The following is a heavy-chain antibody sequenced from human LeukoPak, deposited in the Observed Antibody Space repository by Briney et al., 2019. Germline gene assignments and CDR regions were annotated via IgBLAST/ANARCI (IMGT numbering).Heavy chain of an antibody. CDR3: ARDRSAARLYFFDY. CDR2: INKDGSKI. J-gene: IGHJ4*02. V-gene: IGHV3-7*01. CDR1: GFTFNTYW. Sequence: GGSLRLSCEVSGFTFNTYWMSWVRQAPGKGLQWVANINKDGSKIYYVDSVKGRFTISRDNAKNSLYLQMNSLRAEDTAVYYCARDRSAARLYFFDYWGQGTLATVSS. D-gene: IGHD6-6*01.